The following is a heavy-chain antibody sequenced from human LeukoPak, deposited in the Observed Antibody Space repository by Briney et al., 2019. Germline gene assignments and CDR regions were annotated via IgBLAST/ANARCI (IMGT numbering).Heavy chain of an antibody. J-gene: IGHJ6*03. CDR2: IYYSGST. D-gene: IGHD3-22*01. Sequence: SETLSLTCTVSGGSISSRSYYWGWIRQPPGKGLEWIGSIYYSGSTYYNPSLKSRVTISVDTSKNQFSLKLSSVTAADTAVYYCARLTHYYDSSGYYYLNYYYYYMDVWGKGTTVTVSS. CDR3: ARLTHYYDSSGYYYLNYYYYYMDV. V-gene: IGHV4-39*01. CDR1: GGSISSRSYY.